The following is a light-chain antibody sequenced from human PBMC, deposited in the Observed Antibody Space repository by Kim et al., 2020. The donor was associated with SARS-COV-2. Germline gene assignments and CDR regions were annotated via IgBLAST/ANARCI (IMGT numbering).Light chain of an antibody. V-gene: IGLV4-69*01. J-gene: IGLJ2*01. CDR3: QTWGTGNVV. CDR1: SGHSSYA. CDR2: LNSDGSH. Sequence: SVKLTCTLSSGHSSYAIAGHQQQPEKGPRYLMKLNSDGSHSKGDGIPDRFSGSSSGAERYLTISSLQSEDEADYYCQTWGTGNVVFGGGTQLTVL.